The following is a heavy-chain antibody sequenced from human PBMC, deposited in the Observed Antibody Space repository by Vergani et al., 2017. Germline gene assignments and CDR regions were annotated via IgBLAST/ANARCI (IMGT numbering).Heavy chain of an antibody. CDR2: ISWNSGSI. CDR1: GFTFDDYA. Sequence: EVQLVESGGGLVQPGRSLRLSCAASGFTFDDYAMHWVRQAPGKGLEWVSGISWNSGSIGYADSVKGRFTISRDNAKNSLYLQMNSLRAEDTALYYCARGALSSTRRSWFDPWGQGTLVTVSS. D-gene: IGHD2-2*01. V-gene: IGHV3-9*01. J-gene: IGHJ5*02. CDR3: ARGALSSTRRSWFDP.